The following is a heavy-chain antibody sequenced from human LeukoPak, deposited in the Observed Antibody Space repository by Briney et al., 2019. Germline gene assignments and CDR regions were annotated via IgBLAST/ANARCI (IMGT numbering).Heavy chain of an antibody. J-gene: IGHJ5*02. CDR1: GGSISGYY. CDR3: ARHGVMALRTDNWFDP. Sequence: SETLSLTCAVSGGSISGYYWSWIRQPPGKGLEWLAYIHYSGNTNYNPSLKSRVTISLDTSKNQFSLRLTSVTAADTAVYYCARHGVMALRTDNWFDPWGQGTLVTVSS. V-gene: IGHV4-59*08. CDR2: IHYSGNT. D-gene: IGHD2-8*01.